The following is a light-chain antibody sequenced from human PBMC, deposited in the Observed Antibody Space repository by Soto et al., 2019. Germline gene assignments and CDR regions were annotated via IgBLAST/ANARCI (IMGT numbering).Light chain of an antibody. CDR2: DAS. J-gene: IGKJ5*01. Sequence: DIQMTQSPSSLSASVGDRVTITCQASQNINNYLNWYQQKPGRAPKLLIYDASNLEAGVPSRFRGSGSGTDFTFTISRLQPEDFATYYCQQFNNYPITFGQGTRLEIK. CDR1: QNINNY. CDR3: QQFNNYPIT. V-gene: IGKV1-33*01.